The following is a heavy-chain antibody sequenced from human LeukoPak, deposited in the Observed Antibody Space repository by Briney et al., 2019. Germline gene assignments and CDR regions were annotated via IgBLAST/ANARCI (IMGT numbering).Heavy chain of an antibody. V-gene: IGHV1-18*01. J-gene: IGHJ6*03. CDR3: ARDPFEDSYMDV. D-gene: IGHD3-9*01. CDR1: GGTFNNSA. CDR2: ISAYNGNT. Sequence: ASVKVSCKTSGGTFNNSAISWVRHAPGQGLEWMGWISAYNGNTNYAQKLQGRVTMTTDTSTSTAYMELRSLRSDDTAVYYCARDPFEDSYMDVWGKGTTVTVSS.